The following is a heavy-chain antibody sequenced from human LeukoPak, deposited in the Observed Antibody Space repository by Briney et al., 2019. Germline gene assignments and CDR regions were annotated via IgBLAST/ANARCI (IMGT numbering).Heavy chain of an antibody. V-gene: IGHV1-24*01. CDR3: ATFRREAGSFDS. CDR1: GYTLTELS. J-gene: IGHJ4*02. Sequence: ASVKVSCTVSGYTLTELSMHWVRQAPGKGVEWMGGFDPEDGETIYAQNFQGRVTMTEDTSTDTAYMELSSLRSEDTAVYYCATFRREAGSFDSWGQGTLVTVSS. D-gene: IGHD6-13*01. CDR2: FDPEDGET.